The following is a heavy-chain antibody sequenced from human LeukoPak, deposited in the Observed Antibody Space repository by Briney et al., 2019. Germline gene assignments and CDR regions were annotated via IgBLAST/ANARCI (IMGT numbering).Heavy chain of an antibody. D-gene: IGHD6-19*01. CDR1: GYTFTSYD. Sequence: GASVKVSCKASGYTFTSYDINWVRQATGQGLEWMGWMNPNSGNTGYAQKFQGRVTMTRNTSISTAYMELSSLRSEDTAVYYCARDVAAVAGTCFDYWGQGTLVTVSS. CDR2: MNPNSGNT. V-gene: IGHV1-8*01. J-gene: IGHJ4*02. CDR3: ARDVAAVAGTCFDY.